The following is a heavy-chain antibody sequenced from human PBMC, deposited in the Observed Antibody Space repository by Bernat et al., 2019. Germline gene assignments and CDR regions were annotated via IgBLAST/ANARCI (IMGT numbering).Heavy chain of an antibody. CDR2: IKSKTDGGTT. D-gene: IGHD6-13*01. J-gene: IGHJ6*02. V-gene: IGHV3-15*01. CDR1: GFTFSNAW. Sequence: EVQLVESGGGLVKPGGSLRLSCAASGFTFSNAWMSWVRQAPGKGLEWVGRIKSKTDGGTTEYADPVKGEFTISRDDSKNTLYLQMNSLKTEDTAVYYCTTGDGSSRDYYYYGMDVWGQGTTVTVSS. CDR3: TTGDGSSRDYYYYGMDV.